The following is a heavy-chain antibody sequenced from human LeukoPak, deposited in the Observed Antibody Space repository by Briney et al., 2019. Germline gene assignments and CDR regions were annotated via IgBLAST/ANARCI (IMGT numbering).Heavy chain of an antibody. CDR3: ARHISYFDY. CDR1: GGSLSSYY. CDR2: IYYSGST. V-gene: IGHV4-39*01. D-gene: IGHD1-14*01. Sequence: PSETLSLTCTVSGGSLSSYYWGWVRQPPGKGGEGMGGIYYSGSTYYNPSLKSRGTISVDTSKHQFSLKLSSVTAADTAVYYCARHISYFDYWGRGTLVTVSS. J-gene: IGHJ4*02.